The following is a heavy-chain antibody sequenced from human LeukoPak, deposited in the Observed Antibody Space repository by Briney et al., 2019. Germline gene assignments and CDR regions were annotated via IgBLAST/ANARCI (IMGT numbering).Heavy chain of an antibody. CDR3: VKDYQVGNSPAFGDY. D-gene: IGHD1-26*01. CDR1: GLTFSSHA. Sequence: GGSLRLSCAVSGLTFSSHAMSWVRRAPGKGLEWVSGLIENGATTYYADSVKGRFTISRDNSRNTMYLQMNSLRVEDTAVYYCVKDYQVGNSPAFGDYWGQGTLVTISS. J-gene: IGHJ4*02. CDR2: LIENGATT. V-gene: IGHV3-23*01.